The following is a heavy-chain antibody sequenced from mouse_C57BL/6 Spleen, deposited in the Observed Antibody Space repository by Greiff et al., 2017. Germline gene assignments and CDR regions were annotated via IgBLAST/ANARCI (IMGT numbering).Heavy chain of an antibody. CDR1: GYSITSGYY. Sequence: EVKLMESGPGLVKPSQSLSLTCSVTGYSITSGYYWNWIRQFPGNKLEWMGYISYDGSNNYNPSLKNRISITRDTSKNQFFLKLNSVTTEDTATYYCARHDYSAWFAYWGQGTLVTVSA. D-gene: IGHD2-4*01. CDR3: ARHDYSAWFAY. V-gene: IGHV3-6*01. J-gene: IGHJ3*01. CDR2: ISYDGSN.